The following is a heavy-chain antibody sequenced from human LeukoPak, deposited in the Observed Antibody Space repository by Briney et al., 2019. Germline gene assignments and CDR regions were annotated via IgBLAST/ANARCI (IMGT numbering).Heavy chain of an antibody. CDR1: GFTFGDYG. D-gene: IGHD5-12*01. V-gene: IGHV3-49*04. CDR3: TRAGGYDNYLDY. J-gene: IGHJ4*02. Sequence: GGSLRLSCTTSGFTFGDYGFNWVRQAPGKGLEWVGFIRKKAHDWTPQYAASVQGRFTISRDDSKGIAYPEMSSLKTEDTAVYYCTRAGGYDNYLDYWGQGTPVTVSS. CDR2: IRKKAHDWTP.